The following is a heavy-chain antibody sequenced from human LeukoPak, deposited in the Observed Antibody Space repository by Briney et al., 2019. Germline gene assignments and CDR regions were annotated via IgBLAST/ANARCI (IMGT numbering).Heavy chain of an antibody. V-gene: IGHV4-59*08. Sequence: PSETLSLTCAVSGGSISSYYWSWIRQPPGKGLEWIGDIYYTGRTNSNPSLKSRVTISVDTSKNQFSLELSSVTAADTAVYYCARYISSGNDYWGQGSLVTVSS. J-gene: IGHJ4*02. CDR2: IYYTGRT. D-gene: IGHD6-13*01. CDR1: GGSISSYY. CDR3: ARYISSGNDY.